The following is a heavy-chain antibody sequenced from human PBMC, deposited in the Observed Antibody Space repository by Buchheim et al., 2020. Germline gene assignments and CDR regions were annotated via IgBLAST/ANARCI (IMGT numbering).Heavy chain of an antibody. CDR2: INPNSGGT. J-gene: IGHJ6*02. D-gene: IGHD2-2*01. CDR1: GYTFTGYY. V-gene: IGHV1-2*04. Sequence: QVQLVQSGAEVKKPGASVKVSCKASGYTFTGYYMHWVRQAPGQGLEWMGWINPNSGGTNYAQKFQGWVTMTRDTSISTAYMELSRLRSDDTAVYYCARSLDLSSSTSDYYYYGMDVWGQGTT. CDR3: ARSLDLSSSTSDYYYYGMDV.